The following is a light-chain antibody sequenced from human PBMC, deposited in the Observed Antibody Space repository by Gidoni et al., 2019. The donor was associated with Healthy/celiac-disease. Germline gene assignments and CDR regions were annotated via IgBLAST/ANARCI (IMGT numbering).Light chain of an antibody. Sequence: EIFLTQSPATLPVSPGERATLSCRALQRVSSKLAWYQHKPGPAPRLLIYGASTRATGIPARFSGSGSGTEFTLTISSLQSEDLAVYYCQQYNNWPVYTVGQGTKLEIK. CDR2: GAS. CDR3: QQYNNWPVYT. V-gene: IGKV3-15*01. J-gene: IGKJ2*01. CDR1: QRVSSK.